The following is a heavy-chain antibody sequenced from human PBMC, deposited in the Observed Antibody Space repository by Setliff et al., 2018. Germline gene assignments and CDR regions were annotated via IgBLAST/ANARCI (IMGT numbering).Heavy chain of an antibody. V-gene: IGHV3-53*01. CDR3: ARGLYMDV. Sequence: PGGSLRLSCVVSGLTVSNDFMGWVRQAPGKGLEWVSVIYNIGETRYADSVKGRFTISRDKSKNTLYLHLSSLRVEDTATYYCARGLYMDVWGKGTTVTVSS. CDR2: IYNIGET. J-gene: IGHJ6*03. CDR1: GLTVSNDF.